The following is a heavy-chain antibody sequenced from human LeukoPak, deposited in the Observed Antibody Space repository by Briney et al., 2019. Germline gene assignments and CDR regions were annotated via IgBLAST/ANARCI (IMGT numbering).Heavy chain of an antibody. CDR2: ISGSGVNI. V-gene: IGHV3-23*01. Sequence: PGGSLRLSCAPSGFTFSSYAMSWVRQAPGKGLEWVSAISGSGVNIYYADSVKGRFTISRDNSKNTLYLQMNSLRAEDTAVYYCAKGNHYYDTSGYPDYWGQGILVTVSS. CDR1: GFTFSSYA. D-gene: IGHD3-22*01. CDR3: AKGNHYYDTSGYPDY. J-gene: IGHJ4*02.